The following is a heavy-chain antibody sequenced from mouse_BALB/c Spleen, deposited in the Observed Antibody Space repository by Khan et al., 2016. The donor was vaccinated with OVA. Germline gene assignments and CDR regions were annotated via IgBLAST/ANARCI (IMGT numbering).Heavy chain of an antibody. CDR3: ERLAYYYDSEGFAY. V-gene: IGHV5-6*01. CDR2: VSTGGHYT. Sequence: VQLKESGGDVVKPGGSLKLSCAASGFTFSTYGMSWVRQTPDKRLEWVATVSTGGHYTYYPDTVKGRFTISRDNAKNTLYRQMNSLKSEDTAMFYCERLAYYYDSEGFAYWGQGTLVTVSA. D-gene: IGHD1-1*01. J-gene: IGHJ3*01. CDR1: GFTFSTYG.